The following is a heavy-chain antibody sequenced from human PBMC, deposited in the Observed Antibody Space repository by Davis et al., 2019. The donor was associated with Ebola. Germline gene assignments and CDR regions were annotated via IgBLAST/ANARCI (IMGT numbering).Heavy chain of an antibody. J-gene: IGHJ5*02. CDR3: ARGALVATIKYNWFDP. D-gene: IGHD5-12*01. Sequence: GGSLRLSCAASGFTFSSYAMHWVRQAPGKGLEYVSAISSNGGSTYYANSVKGRFTISRDNSKNTLYLQMGSLRAEDMAVYYCARGALVATIKYNWFDPWGQGTLATVSS. V-gene: IGHV3-64*01. CDR2: ISSNGGST. CDR1: GFTFSSYA.